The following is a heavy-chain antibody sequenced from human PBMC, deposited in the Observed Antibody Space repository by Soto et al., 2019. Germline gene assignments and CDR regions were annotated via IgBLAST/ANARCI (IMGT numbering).Heavy chain of an antibody. D-gene: IGHD5-12*01. J-gene: IGHJ4*02. Sequence: PGGSLRLSCAASGFTFSSYSMNWVRQAPGKGLEWVSSISSSSSYIYYADSVKGRFTISRDNAKNSLYLQMNSLRAEDTAVYYCAKGDGYPPGYFDYWGQGTLVTVSS. CDR1: GFTFSSYS. V-gene: IGHV3-21*04. CDR3: AKGDGYPPGYFDY. CDR2: ISSSSSYI.